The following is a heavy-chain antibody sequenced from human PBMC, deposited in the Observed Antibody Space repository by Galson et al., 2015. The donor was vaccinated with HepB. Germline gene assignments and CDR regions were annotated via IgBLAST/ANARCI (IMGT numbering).Heavy chain of an antibody. CDR2: INAGNGNT. V-gene: IGHV1-3*01. J-gene: IGHJ5*02. Sequence: SVKVSCKASGYTFTSYAMHWVRQAPGQRLEWMGWINAGNGNTKYSQKFQGRVTITRDTSASTAYMELSSLRSEDTAVYYCARAANWGGWFDPWGQGTLATVSS. CDR3: ARAANWGGWFDP. D-gene: IGHD7-27*01. CDR1: GYTFTSYA.